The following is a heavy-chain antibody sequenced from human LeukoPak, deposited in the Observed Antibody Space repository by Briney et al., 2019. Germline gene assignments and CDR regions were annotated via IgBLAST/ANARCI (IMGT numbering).Heavy chain of an antibody. CDR1: GYTFSGYY. CDR2: INPINGDT. V-gene: IGHV1-2*02. D-gene: IGHD1-14*01. CDR3: ARGPGLTAILNWFDP. Sequence: GAVTVSCTASGYTFSGYYRHGVRQAPGQGLEGMGWINPINGDTNYAQKFQGRVTMTRDTSISTVYMELSRLRSDDTAVYNCARGPGLTAILNWFDPWGPGTLVHVSS. J-gene: IGHJ5*02.